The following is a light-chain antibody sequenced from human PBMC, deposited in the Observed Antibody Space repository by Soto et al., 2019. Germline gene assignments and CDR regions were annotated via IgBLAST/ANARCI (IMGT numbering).Light chain of an antibody. CDR2: DVS. V-gene: IGLV2-14*03. CDR1: SSDVGGYNY. J-gene: IGLJ2*01. CDR3: SSYTSSSTHVV. Sequence: QSALTKPASVSGSPGKSITISCTGISSDVGGYNYVSWYQHHPGKAPKLMIYDVSYRPSGVSNRFSGSKSGNTASLTISGLQAEDEADYYCSSYTSSSTHVVFGGGTKLTVL.